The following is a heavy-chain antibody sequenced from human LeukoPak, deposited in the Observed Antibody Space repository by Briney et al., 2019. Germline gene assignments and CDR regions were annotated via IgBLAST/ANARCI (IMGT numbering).Heavy chain of an antibody. CDR3: ARAGRYCSSTSCYDPYYFDY. CDR2: INPNSGGT. J-gene: IGHJ4*02. D-gene: IGHD2-2*01. CDR1: GYTFTGYY. V-gene: IGHV1-2*02. Sequence: ASVKVSCKASGYTFTGYYMHWVRQAPGQGLEWMGWINPNSGGTNYAQKSQGRVTMTRDTSISTAYMELSRLRSDDTAVYYCARAGRYCSSTSCYDPYYFDYWGQGTLVTVSS.